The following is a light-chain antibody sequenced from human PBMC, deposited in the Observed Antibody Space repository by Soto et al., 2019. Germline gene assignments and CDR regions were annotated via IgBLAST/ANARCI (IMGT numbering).Light chain of an antibody. CDR2: AAS. Sequence: DIQMTQSPSSVSASIGDSVTITCRASQDISSCLAWYQQKPGKAPKLLIYAASSLHSGVPSRFSGSGSGTDFTLTISSLQPEDFATYYCQQANRFPPTFGQGTKVEIK. V-gene: IGKV1D-12*01. J-gene: IGKJ2*01. CDR1: QDISSC. CDR3: QQANRFPPT.